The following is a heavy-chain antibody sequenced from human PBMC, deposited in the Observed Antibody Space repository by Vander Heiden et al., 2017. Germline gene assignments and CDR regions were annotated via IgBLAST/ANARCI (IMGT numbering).Heavy chain of an antibody. CDR1: GFTFSSYS. V-gene: IGHV3-48*02. D-gene: IGHD1-20*01. Sequence: EVQLVESGGGLVQPGGSLRLSCAASGFTFSSYSRNWVRQAPGKGLEWVSYIRSSSSTIYYADSVKGRCTISRDNAKNSLYLQMNGLRDEDTAVYYCARGNNWVDFDYWGQGTLVTVSS. CDR2: IRSSSSTI. J-gene: IGHJ4*02. CDR3: ARGNNWVDFDY.